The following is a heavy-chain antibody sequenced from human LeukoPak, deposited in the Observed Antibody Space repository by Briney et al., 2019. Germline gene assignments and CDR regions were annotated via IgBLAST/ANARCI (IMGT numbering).Heavy chain of an antibody. Sequence: SETLTLTCAVYGGSFSGYYWSWIRQPPGKGLEWIGEISHSRSTNYYAYLKSRVTISVDTSKNQFSLKLSSVTAADTAVYYCARGGRLFDYWGQGTLVTVSS. CDR1: GGSFSGYY. CDR2: ISHSRST. CDR3: ARGGRLFDY. J-gene: IGHJ4*02. D-gene: IGHD1-26*01. V-gene: IGHV4-34*01.